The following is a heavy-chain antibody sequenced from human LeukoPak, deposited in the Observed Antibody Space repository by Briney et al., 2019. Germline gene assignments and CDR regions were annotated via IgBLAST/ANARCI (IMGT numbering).Heavy chain of an antibody. Sequence: GGSLRLSCAASGFSFRNYWMTWVRQAPGKGLEWVANIKEDGDERNYLDSVKGRFTISRDNAKNSLYLQMNSLRAEDTAVYYCAREYYGDLNRFDYWGQGTLVTVSS. J-gene: IGHJ4*02. CDR2: IKEDGDER. D-gene: IGHD4-17*01. V-gene: IGHV3-7*01. CDR1: GFSFRNYW. CDR3: AREYYGDLNRFDY.